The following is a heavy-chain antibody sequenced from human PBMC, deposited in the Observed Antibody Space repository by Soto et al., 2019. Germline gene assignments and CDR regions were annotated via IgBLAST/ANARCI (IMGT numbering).Heavy chain of an antibody. CDR3: ARFYYTWPGLEY. CDR2: IYYTGST. J-gene: IGHJ4*02. Sequence: SETLSLTCTVSGASTSSNSFYWGRIRQPPGKGVKGIGTIYYTGSTYYNPSLKSRITVSVDTSKNMLSLGLTSVTPADTAVYYCARFYYTWPGLEYWDQGTLVTVSS. V-gene: IGHV4-39*01. CDR1: GASTSSNSFY. D-gene: IGHD3-3*01.